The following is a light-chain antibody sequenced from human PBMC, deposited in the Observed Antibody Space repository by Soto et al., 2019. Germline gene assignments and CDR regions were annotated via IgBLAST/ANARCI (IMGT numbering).Light chain of an antibody. V-gene: IGKV3-20*01. CDR1: QSINNRY. CDR3: QQYDGSISFA. CDR2: NEA. J-gene: IGKJ4*01. Sequence: EIVLTQSPGTLSLSPGERATLSCRASQSINNRYLAWYQQKAGQAPRLLIYNEASRISGVPDRFSGSGSGKDFTLNISRVEPEDFAVYYCQQYDGSISFAVGGGTKVEV.